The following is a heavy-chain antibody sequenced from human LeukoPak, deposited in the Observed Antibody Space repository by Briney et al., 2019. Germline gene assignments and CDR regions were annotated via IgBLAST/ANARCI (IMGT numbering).Heavy chain of an antibody. J-gene: IGHJ4*02. D-gene: IGHD3-22*01. V-gene: IGHV1-2*06. CDR1: GYTFTGYY. Sequence: GASVKVSCKTSGYTFTGYYTHWVRQAPGQGLEWMGRINPNSGGTNYAQKFQGRVTMTRDTSISTAYMELSRLRSDDTAVYYCARDVGYYDKGVEIVSDYWGQGTLVTVSS. CDR2: INPNSGGT. CDR3: ARDVGYYDKGVEIVSDY.